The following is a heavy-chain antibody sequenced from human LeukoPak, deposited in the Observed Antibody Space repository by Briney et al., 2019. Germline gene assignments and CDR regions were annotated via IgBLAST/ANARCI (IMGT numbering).Heavy chain of an antibody. D-gene: IGHD3-16*01. CDR1: GGSFSGYY. V-gene: IGHV4-34*01. CDR2: INHSGST. J-gene: IGHJ5*02. CDR3: ARDWGAADGWFDP. Sequence: SETLSLTCAVYGGSFSGYYWSWIRQPPGKGLEWIGEINHSGSTNYNPYLKSRVNISVDTSKNQFSLKLSSVTAADTAVYYCARDWGAADGWFDPWGQGTLVTVSS.